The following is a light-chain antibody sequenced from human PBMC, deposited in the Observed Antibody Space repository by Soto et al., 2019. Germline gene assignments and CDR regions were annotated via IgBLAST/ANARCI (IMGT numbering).Light chain of an antibody. Sequence: DIVMTQSPDSLAVSLGERATINCKSSQSVLYSSNNKNYLAWYQQKPGQPPNLLIYWASARESGVPDRFSGSGSGTDFTLTISSLQAEDVAVYHCQHYYSTPRTFGQGTKVEIK. V-gene: IGKV4-1*01. CDR3: QHYYSTPRT. J-gene: IGKJ1*01. CDR1: QSVLYSSNNKNY. CDR2: WAS.